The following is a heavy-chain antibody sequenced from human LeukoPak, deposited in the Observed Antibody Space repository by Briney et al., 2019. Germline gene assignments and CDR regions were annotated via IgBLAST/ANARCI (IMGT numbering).Heavy chain of an antibody. CDR1: GFTFGDYA. V-gene: IGHV3-43*02. CDR3: AKVLGYYDSSGYYQEGGFDY. J-gene: IGHJ4*02. Sequence: SGGSLRLSCAASGFTFGDYAMHWVRQAPGKGLEWVSLISGDGGSTYYADSVKGRFTISRDNSENSLYLQMNSLRTEDTALYYCAKVLGYYDSSGYYQEGGFDYWGQGTLVTVSS. D-gene: IGHD3-22*01. CDR2: ISGDGGST.